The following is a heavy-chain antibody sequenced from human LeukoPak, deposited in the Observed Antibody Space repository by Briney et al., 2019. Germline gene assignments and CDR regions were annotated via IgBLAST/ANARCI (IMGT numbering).Heavy chain of an antibody. J-gene: IGHJ5*02. CDR2: IYYSGST. D-gene: IGHD4/OR15-4a*01. CDR1: GGSISSYY. Sequence: SETLSLTCTVSGGSISSYYWSWIRQPPGKGLEWIGYIYYSGSTNYNPSLKGRVTISVDTSKNQFSLKLSPVTAADTAVYYCARWCPSWFDPWGQGTLVTVSS. CDR3: ARWCPSWFDP. V-gene: IGHV4-59*01.